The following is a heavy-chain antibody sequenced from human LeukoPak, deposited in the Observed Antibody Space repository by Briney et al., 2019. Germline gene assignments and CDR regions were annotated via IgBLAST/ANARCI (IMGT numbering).Heavy chain of an antibody. CDR3: ARDPERYAFDI. CDR2: IYYSGST. Sequence: SETLSLTCTVSGGSISSYYWSWIRQPPGKGLEWIGYIYYSGSTNYNPSLKSRVTISVDTSKNQFSLKLSSVTAADTAVYYCARDPERYAFDIWGQGTMVTVSS. CDR1: GGSISSYY. J-gene: IGHJ3*02. V-gene: IGHV4-59*01. D-gene: IGHD1-14*01.